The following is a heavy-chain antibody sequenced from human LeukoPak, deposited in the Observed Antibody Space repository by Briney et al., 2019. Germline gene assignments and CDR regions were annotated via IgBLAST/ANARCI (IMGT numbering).Heavy chain of an antibody. V-gene: IGHV1-69*06. D-gene: IGHD5-18*01. Sequence: GASVKVSCKASGGTFSSYAISWVRQAPGQGLEWMGGIIPIFGTANYAQKFRGRVTITADKSTSTAYMELSSLRSEDTAVYYCATETSDTAMVGYYYYYYMDVWGKGTTVTVSS. CDR1: GGTFSSYA. J-gene: IGHJ6*03. CDR2: IIPIFGTA. CDR3: ATETSDTAMVGYYYYYYMDV.